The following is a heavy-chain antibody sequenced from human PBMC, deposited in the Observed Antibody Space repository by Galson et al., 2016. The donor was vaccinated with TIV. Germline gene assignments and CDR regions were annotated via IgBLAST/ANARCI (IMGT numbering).Heavy chain of an antibody. CDR3: ARQFDCTSTTCRDAFDI. CDR2: IFHRGRT. J-gene: IGHJ3*02. D-gene: IGHD2-2*01. Sequence: SETLSLTCSVSAFSISSNYFWGWVRQPPGKGLEWIASIFHRGRTYYSPSLESRVTISIDTSKNQFSLRLTSVTAADTAVYYRARQFDCTSTTCRDAFDIWGQGTMVTVSS. V-gene: IGHV4-38-2*01. CDR1: AFSISSNYF.